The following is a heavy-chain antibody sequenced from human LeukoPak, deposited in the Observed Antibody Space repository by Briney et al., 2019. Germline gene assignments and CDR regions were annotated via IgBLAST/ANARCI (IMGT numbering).Heavy chain of an antibody. J-gene: IGHJ4*02. V-gene: IGHV3-48*01. CDR2: ISSSSSIF. Sequence: PGGSLRLSCAASGFTFSSYSMNWVRQAPGKGLEWISFISSSSSIFHYADSVKGRFTISRDDAKNSLYLQMNSLRAEDTAVYYCARAMVGTNQVFDYWGQGTLVTVSS. CDR3: ARAMVGTNQVFDY. D-gene: IGHD4/OR15-4a*01. CDR1: GFTFSSYS.